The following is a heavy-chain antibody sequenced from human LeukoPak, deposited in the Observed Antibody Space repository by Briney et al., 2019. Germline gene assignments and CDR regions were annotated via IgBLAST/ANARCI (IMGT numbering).Heavy chain of an antibody. Sequence: RLSXAASGFTFXSXXMHWVRQXPGXGLEWXXXISYDGSNKYYADSAKGRFTISRDNSKNTVYLKMNRQRAEDTAVYYCARDLGSIAXAXTQDYWGQGTLVTXSS. CDR1: GFTFXSXX. V-gene: IGHV3-30-3*01. CDR2: ISYDGSNK. D-gene: IGHD6-19*01. J-gene: IGHJ4*02. CDR3: ARDLGSIAXAXTQDY.